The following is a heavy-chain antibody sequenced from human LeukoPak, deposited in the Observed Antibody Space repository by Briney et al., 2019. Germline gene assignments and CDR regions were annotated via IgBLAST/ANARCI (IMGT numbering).Heavy chain of an antibody. J-gene: IGHJ4*02. V-gene: IGHV1-2*02. CDR1: GYTFAGYY. CDR2: INPNSGGT. CDR3: ARAARPNIVVVVAAYDY. D-gene: IGHD2-15*01. Sequence: GASVKVSCKASGYTFAGYYMHWVRQAPGQGLEWMGWINPNSGGTNYAQKFQGRVTMTRDTSISTAYMELSRLRSDDTAVYYCARAARPNIVVVVAAYDYWGQGTLVTVSS.